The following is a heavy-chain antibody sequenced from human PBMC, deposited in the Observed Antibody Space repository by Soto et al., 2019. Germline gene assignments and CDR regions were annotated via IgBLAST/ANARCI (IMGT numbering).Heavy chain of an antibody. Sequence: CWLGCRQLLEKKMEWIGYIYYSGSTNYNPSLKSRVTISVDTSKNQFSLKLSSLTAADTAVYYCARETSLYYDGPARYDLDAFD. CDR2: IYYSGST. V-gene: IGHV4-59*01. CDR1: C. D-gene: IGHD3-22*01. CDR3: ARETSLYYDGPARYDLDAFD. J-gene: IGHJ2*01.